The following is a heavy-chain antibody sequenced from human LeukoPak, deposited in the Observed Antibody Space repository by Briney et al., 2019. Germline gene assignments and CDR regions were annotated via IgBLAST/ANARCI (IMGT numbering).Heavy chain of an antibody. J-gene: IGHJ2*01. V-gene: IGHV4-59*01. CDR1: GDSLRNYY. CDR2: IHYSGNT. CDR3: ARAGGVTTAPLDLDI. Sequence: SETLSLTCVVSGDSLRNYYWSWVRQPPGKGLEWVGHIHYSGNTDYNPSLKSRVNISLDVSKNQFFLKLNSVTAADTAVYYCARAGGVTTAPLDLDIWGRGTQVTVSA. D-gene: IGHD4-17*01.